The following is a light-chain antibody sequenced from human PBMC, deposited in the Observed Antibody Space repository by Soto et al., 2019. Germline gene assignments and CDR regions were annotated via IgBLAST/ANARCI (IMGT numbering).Light chain of an antibody. CDR3: QQYGSSLLFT. J-gene: IGKJ3*01. V-gene: IGKV3-20*01. Sequence: EIVLTQSPGTLSLSPGEKATISCRASQRVSSSYLAWYQQKPGQAPRLLIYGASSRATGIPDRFSGSGSGTDFTLTISRLEPEDFAVYYCQQYGSSLLFTFGPGTKVDIK. CDR1: QRVSSSY. CDR2: GAS.